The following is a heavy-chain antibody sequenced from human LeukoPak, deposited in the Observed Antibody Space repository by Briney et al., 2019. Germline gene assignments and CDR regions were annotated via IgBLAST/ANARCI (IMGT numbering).Heavy chain of an antibody. V-gene: IGHV3-21*01. CDR2: ISSSSSYI. J-gene: IGHJ4*02. D-gene: IGHD2-15*01. CDR1: GFTFSSYS. CDR3: ARDRGHCSGGSCYYFGY. Sequence: GGSLRLSCAASGFTFSSYSMNWVRQAPGKGLEWVSSISSSSSYIYYADSVKGRFTISRDNAKNSLYLQMNSLRAEDTAVYYCARDRGHCSGGSCYYFGYWGQGTLVTVSS.